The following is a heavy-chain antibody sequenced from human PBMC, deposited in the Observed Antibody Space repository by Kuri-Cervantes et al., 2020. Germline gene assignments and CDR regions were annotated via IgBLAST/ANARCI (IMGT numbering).Heavy chain of an antibody. CDR3: ARFSGYASD. J-gene: IGHJ4*02. D-gene: IGHD5-12*01. CDR1: GGSISSSNW. CDR2: IYHSGST. V-gene: IGHV4-4*02. Sequence: GSLRLSCAVSGGSISSSNWWSWVRQPPGKGLEWIGEIYHSGSTNYNPSLKSRVTMSVDTSKSQFSLKLSSVTAVDTAVYYCARFSGYASDWGQGTLVTVSS.